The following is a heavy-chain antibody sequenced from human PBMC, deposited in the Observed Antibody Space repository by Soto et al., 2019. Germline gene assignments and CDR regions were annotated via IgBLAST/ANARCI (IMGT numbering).Heavy chain of an antibody. Sequence: QVQLQESGPGRVKPSQTLSLTCTVSGDSISSGDYNWNWIRQPPGKGLEWIGYIHSSGSTYYNPSLESRLGISLDTSRNQFSLRLDSVTAADTAIYSCARGLGAGEFYFDYWGLGTLVTVSS. D-gene: IGHD7-27*01. CDR2: IHSSGST. CDR1: GDSISSGDYN. CDR3: ARGLGAGEFYFDY. J-gene: IGHJ4*02. V-gene: IGHV4-30-4*01.